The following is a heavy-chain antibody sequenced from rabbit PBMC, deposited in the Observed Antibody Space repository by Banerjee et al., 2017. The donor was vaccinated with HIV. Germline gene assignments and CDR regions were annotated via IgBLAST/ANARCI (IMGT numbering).Heavy chain of an antibody. V-gene: IGHV1S45*01. CDR2: IYTGSSGST. CDR3: ARGSGGIIGYASL. D-gene: IGHD6-1*01. Sequence: QEQLKESGGGLVQPGGSLKLSCKASGFDFSSYYMSWVRQAPGKGLEWIACIYTGSSGSTWYASWAKGRFTISSTSSTTVTLQMTSLTAADTATYFCARGSGGIIGYASLWGPGTLVTVS. J-gene: IGHJ3*01. CDR1: GFDFSSYYM.